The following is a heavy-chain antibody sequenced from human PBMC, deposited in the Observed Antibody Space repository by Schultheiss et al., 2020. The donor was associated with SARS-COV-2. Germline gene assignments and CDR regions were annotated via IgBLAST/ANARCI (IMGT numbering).Heavy chain of an antibody. V-gene: IGHV3-48*01. Sequence: GGSLRLSCAASGFTFDDYAMHWVRQAPGKGLEWVSYISSSGSTIYYADSVKGRFTISRDTSKNTLFLQMNSLRTEDTAVYYCARFAPGPPYSSSWYEYFQHWGQGTLVTVSS. J-gene: IGHJ1*01. CDR2: ISSSGSTI. CDR3: ARFAPGPPYSSSWYEYFQH. CDR1: GFTFDDYA. D-gene: IGHD6-13*01.